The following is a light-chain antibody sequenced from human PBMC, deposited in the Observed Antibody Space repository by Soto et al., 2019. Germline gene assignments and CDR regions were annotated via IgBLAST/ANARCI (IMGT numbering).Light chain of an antibody. CDR2: GAS. CDR1: QSVTNN. J-gene: IGKJ1*01. V-gene: IGKV3-15*01. Sequence: EIVLTQSPGTLSLSPGERATLSCRASQSVTNNYLDWFQQKPGQAPRLLIYGASTRATGIPARFSGSGSGTEFTLTISSLQSEDFAVYYCQQYNNWPWTFGQGTKVDIK. CDR3: QQYNNWPWT.